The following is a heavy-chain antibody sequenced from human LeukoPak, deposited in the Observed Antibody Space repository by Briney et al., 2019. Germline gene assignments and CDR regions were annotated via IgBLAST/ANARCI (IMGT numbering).Heavy chain of an antibody. D-gene: IGHD4-17*01. J-gene: IGHJ4*02. CDR2: INHSGST. Sequence: SETLSLTCAVYGGSSSGYYWSWIRQPPGKGLEWIGEINHSGSTNYNPSLKSRVTISVDTSKNQFSLKLSSVTAADTAVYYCARLTTVNDWGQGTLVTVSS. V-gene: IGHV4-34*01. CDR3: ARLTTVND. CDR1: GGSSSGYY.